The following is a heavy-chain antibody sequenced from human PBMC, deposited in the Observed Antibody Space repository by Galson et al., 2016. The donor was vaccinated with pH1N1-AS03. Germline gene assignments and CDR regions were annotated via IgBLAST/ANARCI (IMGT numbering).Heavy chain of an antibody. CDR3: ARRPTGIDY. CDR2: IIIGRGLPP. J-gene: IGHJ4*02. D-gene: IGHD3-10*01. Sequence: ETLSLTCTVSRGSFGGAYWTWIRQPPGKGLEWIGEIIIGRGLPPTYTPSLKRRVTISIDTSRGELSLKLRSVAAADTGVYYCARRPTGIDYWGQGSQVTVSS. V-gene: IGHV4-34*12. CDR1: RGSFGGAY.